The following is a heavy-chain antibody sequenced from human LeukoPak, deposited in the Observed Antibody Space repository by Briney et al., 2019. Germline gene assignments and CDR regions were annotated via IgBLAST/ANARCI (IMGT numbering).Heavy chain of an antibody. J-gene: IGHJ6*02. CDR3: AKDGYCSSTSCFPYYYGMDV. Sequence: GGSLRLSCAASGFTFSSYGMHWVREAPGKGLEWVAFIRYDGSNKYYADSVKGRFTISRDNSKNTLYLQMNSLRAEDTAVYYCAKDGYCSSTSCFPYYYGMDVWGQGTTVTVSS. D-gene: IGHD2-2*03. V-gene: IGHV3-30*02. CDR2: IRYDGSNK. CDR1: GFTFSSYG.